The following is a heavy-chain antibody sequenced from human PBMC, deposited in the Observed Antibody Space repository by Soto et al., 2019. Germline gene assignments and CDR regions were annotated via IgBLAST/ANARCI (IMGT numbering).Heavy chain of an antibody. CDR2: IITFVGKA. Sequence: QVQLVQSGPEVKKPGSSVKVSCKTSGGTLSSYSISWVRQAPGQGLEWVGRIITFVGKANVGQQFQGRVTITADRSTDSTYMGLRRLTSDDTAVYYWAIVTGGHDSGGNYLDVWGTGTTVTVSS. D-gene: IGHD2-8*02. CDR1: GGTLSSYS. J-gene: IGHJ6*03. V-gene: IGHV1-69*08. CDR3: AIVTGGHDSGGNYLDV.